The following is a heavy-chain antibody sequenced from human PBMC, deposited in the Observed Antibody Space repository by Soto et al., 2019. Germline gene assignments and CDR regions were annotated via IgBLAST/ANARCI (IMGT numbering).Heavy chain of an antibody. CDR3: AREGSGYNL. CDR1: GGSFSSFG. CDR2: IIPVFGRP. J-gene: IGHJ1*01. Sequence: SVKVSCKAAGGSFSSFGISWVRQAPGQGLEWMGGIIPVFGRPNYAQRFRGRLTITADESTNTVYLELIDLRSEDTAVYYCAREGSGYNLWGQGTKVTVYS. D-gene: IGHD5-12*01. V-gene: IGHV1-69*13.